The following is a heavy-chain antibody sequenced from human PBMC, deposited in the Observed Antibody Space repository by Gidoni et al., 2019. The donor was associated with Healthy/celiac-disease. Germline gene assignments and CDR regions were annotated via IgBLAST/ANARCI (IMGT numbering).Heavy chain of an antibody. CDR3: AREGDYSRHYYYGMDV. V-gene: IGHV3-13*01. D-gene: IGHD4-4*01. CDR2: IGTAGDT. Sequence: EVQLVESGGGLVQPGGSLSLSCAASGFPFSSYDMHWVRQATGKGLEWVSAIGTAGDTYDPGSVKGRFTISRENAKNSLYLQMNSLRAGDTAVYYCAREGDYSRHYYYGMDVWGQGTTVTVSS. J-gene: IGHJ6*02. CDR1: GFPFSSYD.